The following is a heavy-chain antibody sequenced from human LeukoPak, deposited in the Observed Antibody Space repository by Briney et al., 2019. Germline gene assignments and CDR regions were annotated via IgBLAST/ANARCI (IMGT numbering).Heavy chain of an antibody. CDR1: GFTFSSYS. V-gene: IGHV3-21*01. CDR3: ARVFVSGSSYGMDV. D-gene: IGHD3-10*01. Sequence: PGGSLRLSYAASGFTFSSYSMNWVRQAPGKGLEWVSSISSSSSYIYYADSVKGRFTISRDNAKNSLYLQMNSLRAEDTAVYYCARVFVSGSSYGMDVWGQGTTVTVSS. J-gene: IGHJ6*02. CDR2: ISSSSSYI.